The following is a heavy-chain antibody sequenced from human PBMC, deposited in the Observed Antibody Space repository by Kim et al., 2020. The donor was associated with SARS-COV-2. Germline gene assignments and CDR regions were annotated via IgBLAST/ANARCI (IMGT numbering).Heavy chain of an antibody. CDR1: GFTFSSYA. J-gene: IGHJ4*02. V-gene: IGHV3-23*01. CDR3: AKDSVATMSITMVRGVIWVSYFDY. Sequence: GGSLRLSCAASGFTFSSYAMSWVRQAPGKGLEWVSAISGSGGSTYYADSVKGRFTISRDNSKNTLYLQMNSLRAEDTAVYYCAKDSVATMSITMVRGVIWVSYFDYWGQGTLVTVSS. CDR2: ISGSGGST. D-gene: IGHD3-10*01.